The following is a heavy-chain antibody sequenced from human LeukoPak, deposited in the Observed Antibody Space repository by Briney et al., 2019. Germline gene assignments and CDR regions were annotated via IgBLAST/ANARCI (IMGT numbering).Heavy chain of an antibody. J-gene: IGHJ4*02. CDR3: AKDLEIWFGELSGLFGY. Sequence: GGSLRLSCAASGFTFSSYAMSWVRQAPGKGLEWVSAISGSGGSTYYADSVKGRFTISRDNSKNTLYLQMNSLRAEDTAVYYCAKDLEIWFGELSGLFGYWGQGTLVTVSS. D-gene: IGHD3-10*01. V-gene: IGHV3-23*01. CDR2: ISGSGGST. CDR1: GFTFSSYA.